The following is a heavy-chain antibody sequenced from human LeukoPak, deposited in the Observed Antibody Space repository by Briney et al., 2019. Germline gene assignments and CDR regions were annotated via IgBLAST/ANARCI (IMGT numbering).Heavy chain of an antibody. J-gene: IGHJ4*02. D-gene: IGHD6-6*01. Sequence: SETLPLTCAVSGYSISSGYYWGWIRQPPGKGLEWIGSISQSGSTYYNPSLKSRVTISVDTSENQVSLKLNSVTATDTAVYYCARHRYPGSSDYFDCWGQGTLVTVSS. CDR3: ARHRYPGSSDYFDC. CDR1: GYSISSGYY. CDR2: ISQSGST. V-gene: IGHV4-38-2*01.